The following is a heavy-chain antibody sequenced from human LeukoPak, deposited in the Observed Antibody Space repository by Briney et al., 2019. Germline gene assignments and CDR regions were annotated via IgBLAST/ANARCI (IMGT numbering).Heavy chain of an antibody. CDR3: VRFGLTSSLDY. CDR2: IYPGASDT. CDR1: GLWFTNKW. V-gene: IGHV5-51*01. D-gene: IGHD6-13*01. J-gene: IGHJ4*02. Sequence: GLSLQFCCQMSGLWFTNKWIGWVRSVPGKGREWMGLIYPGASDTRYSPSCQRQVTFSVDASISTAYLQLSGLRASDTAIYYCVRFGLTSSLDYWGQGTLVTVSS.